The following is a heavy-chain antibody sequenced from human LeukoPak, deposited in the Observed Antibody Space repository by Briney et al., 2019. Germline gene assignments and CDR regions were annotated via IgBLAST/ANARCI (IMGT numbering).Heavy chain of an antibody. J-gene: IGHJ3*02. Sequence: SVKVSCKASGGTFSSYAISWVRQAPGQGLEWMGRIIPILGIANYAQKFQGRVTITADKSTSTAYMELSSLRSEDTAVYYCARESGGGDLVVSAFDIWGQGTMVTVSS. CDR1: GGTFSSYA. CDR2: IIPILGIA. CDR3: ARESGGGDLVVSAFDI. D-gene: IGHD2-21*01. V-gene: IGHV1-69*04.